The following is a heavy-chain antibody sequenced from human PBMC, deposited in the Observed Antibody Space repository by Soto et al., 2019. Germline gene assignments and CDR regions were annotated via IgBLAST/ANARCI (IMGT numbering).Heavy chain of an antibody. V-gene: IGHV3-23*01. CDR3: AKDLFWVAAIPYYYYYGMDV. D-gene: IGHD2-2*02. Sequence: PGGSLRLSCAASGFTFSSYAMSWVRQAPGKGLEWVSAISGSGGSTYYADSVKGRFTISRDNSKNTLYLQMNSLRAEDTAVYYCAKDLFWVAAIPYYYYYGMDVWGQGTTVTVSS. J-gene: IGHJ6*02. CDR1: GFTFSSYA. CDR2: ISGSGGST.